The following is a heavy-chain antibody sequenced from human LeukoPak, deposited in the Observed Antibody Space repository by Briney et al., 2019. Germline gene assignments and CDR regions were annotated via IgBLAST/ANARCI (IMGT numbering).Heavy chain of an antibody. CDR2: ISSSSSYI. V-gene: IGHV3-21*01. J-gene: IGHJ5*02. CDR3: ARRTVSEYNWFDP. D-gene: IGHD4-17*01. CDR1: GFTFSSYA. Sequence: GGPQRLSCAASGFTFSSYAMSWLRQAPGKGLEWVSSISSSSSYICYADSVKGRFTISRDNAKNSLYLQMNSLRAEDTAVYYCARRTVSEYNWFDPWGQGTLVTVSS.